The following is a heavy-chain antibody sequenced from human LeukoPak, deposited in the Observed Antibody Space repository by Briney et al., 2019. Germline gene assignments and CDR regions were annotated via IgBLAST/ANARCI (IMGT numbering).Heavy chain of an antibody. J-gene: IGHJ6*03. CDR2: ISTSRST. CDR3: ARERKYQLPDIYFYYYLDV. CDR1: GGSISSYY. D-gene: IGHD2-2*01. V-gene: IGHV4-4*07. Sequence: PSETLSLTCTVSGGSISSYYWSWIRQPAGKGLEWIGRISTSRSTNYNPSLKSRVTMSVDTSKNQFSLKLSSVTAADTAMYYCARERKYQLPDIYFYYYLDVWGKGTAVTISS.